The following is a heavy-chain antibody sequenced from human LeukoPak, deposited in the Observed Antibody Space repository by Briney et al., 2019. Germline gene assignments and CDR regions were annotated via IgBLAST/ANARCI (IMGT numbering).Heavy chain of an antibody. D-gene: IGHD3-10*01. J-gene: IGHJ5*02. V-gene: IGHV4-39*01. CDR2: VYSGSA. CDR3: ARYASGSYYWFDP. Sequence: SETLSLICTVSGGSISSTSYHWAWIRQPPGKGLEWIATVYSGSAYYNPSLKSRVTISVDTSKSQFSLKLSSVTTADTALYYYARYASGSYYWFDPWGQGTLVTVSS. CDR1: GGSISSTSYH.